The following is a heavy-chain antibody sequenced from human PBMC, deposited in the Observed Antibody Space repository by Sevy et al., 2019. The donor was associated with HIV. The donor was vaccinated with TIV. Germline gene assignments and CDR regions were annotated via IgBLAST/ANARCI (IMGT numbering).Heavy chain of an antibody. V-gene: IGHV4-39*01. Sequence: SETLSLTCTVSGGTISSRSYYWGWIRQPPGKGLEWIVSIYYSGSTYYNPSLKSRVTISVNTAKNQFSLKLSSETAADTAVYYCGRSFGSGSCDNTPDFDFWGQGTLVTVSS. J-gene: IGHJ4*02. CDR3: GRSFGSGSCDNTPDFDF. D-gene: IGHD3-10*01. CDR1: GGTISSRSYY. CDR2: IYYSGST.